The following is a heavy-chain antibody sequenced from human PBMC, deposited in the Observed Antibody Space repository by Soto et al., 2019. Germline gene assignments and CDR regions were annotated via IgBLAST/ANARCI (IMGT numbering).Heavy chain of an antibody. CDR3: ASVVVGATRQTGSDH. CDR2: IYYSGST. D-gene: IGHD2-15*01. J-gene: IGHJ4*02. V-gene: IGHV4-39*01. Sequence: SETLSLTCTVSRGSISSGTNYWAWIRQPPGKGLEWVANIYYSGSTFYNPSLKSRVTISLDTSKNQFSLKLRSVTAADTAVYFCASVVVGATRQTGSDHWGQGTLVTVSS. CDR1: RGSISSGTNY.